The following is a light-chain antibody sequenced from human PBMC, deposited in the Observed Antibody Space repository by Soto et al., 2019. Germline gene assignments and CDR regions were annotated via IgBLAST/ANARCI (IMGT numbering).Light chain of an antibody. Sequence: QSALTQPPSASGSPGQSVTISCTGTSSDIGGYNYVSWYQQHPGKAPKLIIYQVYKRPSGVPDRFSGSKSGNTASLTVSGLQAEEEADYYCSSYAGSSTLVFGGGTKVTVL. CDR2: QVY. CDR1: SSDIGGYNY. CDR3: SSYAGSSTLV. V-gene: IGLV2-8*01. J-gene: IGLJ2*01.